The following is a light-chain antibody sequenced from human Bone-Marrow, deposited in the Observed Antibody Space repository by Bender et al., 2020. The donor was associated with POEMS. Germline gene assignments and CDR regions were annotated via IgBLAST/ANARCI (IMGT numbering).Light chain of an antibody. J-gene: IGLJ3*02. Sequence: QSALTQPASVSGSPGQSITISCTGTSSDVGSYNFVSWYQQHPGKAPNLMIYEVTKRPSGVSNRFSGSKDGTTASLTISGLQAEDEADYYCCSYAGSNTWVFGGGTKLTVL. V-gene: IGLV2-23*02. CDR3: CSYAGSNTWV. CDR1: SSDVGSYNF. CDR2: EVT.